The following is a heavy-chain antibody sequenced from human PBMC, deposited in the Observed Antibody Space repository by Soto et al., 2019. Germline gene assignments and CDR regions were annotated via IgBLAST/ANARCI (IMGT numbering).Heavy chain of an antibody. CDR1: GFTFSSYA. CDR2: ISGSGGST. V-gene: IGHV3-23*01. CDR3: AKDSSNIVGYYYYGMDV. D-gene: IGHD2-15*01. Sequence: EVQLLESGGGLVQPGGSLRLSCAASGFTFSSYAMRRVRPAPGKGLEWVSAISGSGGSTYYADSVKGRFTISRDNSKNTLYLQMNSLRAEDTAVYYCAKDSSNIVGYYYYGMDVWGQGTTVTVSS. J-gene: IGHJ6*02.